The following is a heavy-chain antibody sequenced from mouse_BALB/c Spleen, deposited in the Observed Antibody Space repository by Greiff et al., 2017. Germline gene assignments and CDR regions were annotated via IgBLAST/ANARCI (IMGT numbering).Heavy chain of an antibody. CDR1: GFNIKDYY. CDR2: IDPENGNT. CDR3: ARGWDGNYAWFAD. D-gene: IGHD2-1*01. Sequence: EVQLQESGAELVRPGALVKLSCKASGFNIKDYYMHWVKQRPEQGLEWIGWIDPENGNTIYDPKFQGKASITADTSSNTAYLQLSSLTSEDTAVYYCARGWDGNYAWFADWGQGTLVTVAA. V-gene: IGHV14-1*02. J-gene: IGHJ3*01.